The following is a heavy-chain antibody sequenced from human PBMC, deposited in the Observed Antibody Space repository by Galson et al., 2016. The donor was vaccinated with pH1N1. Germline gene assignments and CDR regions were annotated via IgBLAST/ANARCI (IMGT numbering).Heavy chain of an antibody. CDR3: ARRYFDS. J-gene: IGHJ4*02. Sequence: SLRLSCAASGFTLNNYWMQWVRQAPGKGLEWVANINQDGTELYYGNSVKGRFTISRDNAKNSLLLQMSGLRVEDTAVYYCARRYFDSWGQGTLVTVSS. CDR1: GFTLNNYW. V-gene: IGHV3-7*01. CDR2: INQDGTEL.